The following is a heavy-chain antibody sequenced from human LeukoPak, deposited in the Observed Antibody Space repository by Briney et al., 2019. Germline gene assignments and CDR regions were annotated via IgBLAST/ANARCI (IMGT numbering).Heavy chain of an antibody. D-gene: IGHD6-13*01. CDR2: ISSSSTTI. CDR3: ATSSSYD. CDR1: GFTLSSYS. V-gene: IGHV3-48*04. J-gene: IGHJ4*02. Sequence: GRSLRLSCAASGFTLSSYSMNWVRQAPGKGLEWVSYISSSSTTIYYADFVKGRFTISRDNAKNSLYLQMNSLRAEDTAVYYCATSSSYDWGQGTLVTVSS.